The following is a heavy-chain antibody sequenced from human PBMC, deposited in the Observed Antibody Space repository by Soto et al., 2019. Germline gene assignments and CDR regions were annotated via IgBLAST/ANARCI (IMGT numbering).Heavy chain of an antibody. CDR1: GYSFTSYY. J-gene: IGHJ4*02. V-gene: IGHV1-46*01. CDR2: INPRDGST. D-gene: IGHD1-1*01. Sequence: GASVKVSCKASGYSFTSYYMHWVRQAPGQGLEWMGIINPRDGSTSYAQKFQGRVTMTTDTSTSTAYMELRSLRSDDTAVYYCARDQKLEPLDYWGQGTLVTGLL. CDR3: ARDQKLEPLDY.